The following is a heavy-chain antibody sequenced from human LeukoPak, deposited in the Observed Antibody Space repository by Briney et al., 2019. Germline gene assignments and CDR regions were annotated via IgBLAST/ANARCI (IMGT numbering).Heavy chain of an antibody. Sequence: GGSLRLSCAASGFTFSYHWMTWVRQAPGKGLEWVSATSGSGSSTYYTDSVKGRFAISRDNSKNTLYLQMNSLRAEDTAVYYCAXXXXRGYSYGYPYFDSWGQGTLVTVSS. D-gene: IGHD5-18*01. V-gene: IGHV3-23*01. CDR2: TSGSGSST. J-gene: IGHJ4*02. CDR3: AXXXXRGYSYGYPYFDS. CDR1: GFTFSYHW.